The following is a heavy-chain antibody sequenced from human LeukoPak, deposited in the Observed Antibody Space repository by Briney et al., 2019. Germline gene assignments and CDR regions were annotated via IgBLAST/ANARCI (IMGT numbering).Heavy chain of an antibody. D-gene: IGHD6-13*01. V-gene: IGHV1-69*13. Sequence: SVKVSCKASGGTFSSYAISWVRQAPGQGLEWMGGIIPIFGTANYAQKFQGRVTITADESTSTAYMELSSLRSEDTAVYYCARPAFLLGYIQRAFDIWGQGTMVTVSS. CDR2: IIPIFGTA. CDR1: GGTFSSYA. CDR3: ARPAFLLGYIQRAFDI. J-gene: IGHJ3*02.